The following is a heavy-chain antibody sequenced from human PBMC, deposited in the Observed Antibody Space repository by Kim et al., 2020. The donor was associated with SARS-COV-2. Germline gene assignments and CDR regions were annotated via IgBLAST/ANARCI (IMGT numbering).Heavy chain of an antibody. CDR3: ARDVSSGYNKGKRNCFD. D-gene: IGHD3-22*01. Sequence: SETLSLTCTVSGYSISSGYYWGWIRQPPGKGLEWIGSIYHSGSTYYNPSLKSRVTISVDTSKNQFSLKLSSVTAEDTAVYYCARDVSSGYNKGKRNCFD. CDR2: IYHSGST. CDR1: GYSISSGYY. V-gene: IGHV4-38-2*02. J-gene: IGHJ4*01.